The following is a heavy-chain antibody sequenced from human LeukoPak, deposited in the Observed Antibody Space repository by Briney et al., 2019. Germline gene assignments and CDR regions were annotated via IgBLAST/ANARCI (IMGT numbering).Heavy chain of an antibody. Sequence: PGRSLRLSCAAAGFTFSLYAMHWVRHAPGKGLEWVALISYDGSNKYYADSVKGRFTISRDNSKNTLYLQMNRLRAEDTAVYYCARGLYRSRLWFGEFDYWGQGTLVTVSS. CDR1: GFTFSLYA. V-gene: IGHV3-30*04. D-gene: IGHD3-10*01. CDR2: ISYDGSNK. CDR3: ARGLYRSRLWFGEFDY. J-gene: IGHJ4*02.